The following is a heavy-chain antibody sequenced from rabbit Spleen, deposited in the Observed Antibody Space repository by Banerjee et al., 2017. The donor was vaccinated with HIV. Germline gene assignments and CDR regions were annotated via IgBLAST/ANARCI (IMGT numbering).Heavy chain of an antibody. V-gene: IGHV1S45*01. D-gene: IGHD1-1*01. CDR1: GFSFSDRDV. CDR3: TRDSGSGPYIDGYFNL. Sequence: QEQLEESGGGLVKPEGSLTLTCKASGFSFSDRDVMCWVRQAPGKGLQWIACIYTGNGKTYYASWAKGRFTISKTSSTTVTLRMTSLTVADTATYFCTRDSGSGPYIDGYFNLWGQGTLVTVS. CDR2: IYTGNGKT. J-gene: IGHJ4*01.